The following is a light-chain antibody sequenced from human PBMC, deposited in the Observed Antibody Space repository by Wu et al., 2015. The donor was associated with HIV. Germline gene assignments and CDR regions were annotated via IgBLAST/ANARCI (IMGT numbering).Light chain of an antibody. CDR3: QQYSRSPRT. CDR2: DAS. V-gene: IGKV3-20*01. CDR1: QSVGNS. Sequence: EVVLTQSPVTLSLSTGERATLSCRASQSVGNSLGWYQQKPGQAPKLLIYDASTRATGVPDRFSGGGSGTDFTLTISRLEPEDFAVYYCQQYSRSPRTFGQGTKVEIK. J-gene: IGKJ1*01.